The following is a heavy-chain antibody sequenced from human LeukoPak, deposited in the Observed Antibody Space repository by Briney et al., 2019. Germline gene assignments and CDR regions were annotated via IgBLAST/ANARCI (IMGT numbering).Heavy chain of an antibody. CDR1: GFTFSSYS. V-gene: IGHV3-21*01. D-gene: IGHD3-10*01. CDR3: ARALMVRGVMFDP. CDR2: ISSSSSYI. J-gene: IGHJ5*02. Sequence: GGSLRLSCAASGFTFSSYSMNWVRQAPGKGLEWVSSISSSSSYIYYADSVKGRFTISRDNAKNSLYLQMNSLRAEDTAVYYCARALMVRGVMFDPWGQGTLVTVSS.